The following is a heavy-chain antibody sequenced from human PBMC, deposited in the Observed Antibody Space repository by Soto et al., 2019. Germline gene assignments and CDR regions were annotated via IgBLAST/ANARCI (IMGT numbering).Heavy chain of an antibody. D-gene: IGHD3-22*01. J-gene: IGHJ6*02. CDR2: KSYDGSNK. V-gene: IGHV3-30*18. CDR3: AKAIVEQRYYDSSGYYYYYYGMDV. Sequence: GGSLRLSCAASGFTFSSYGMHWVRQAPGKGLEWVAVKSYDGSNKYYADSVKGRFTISRDNSKTTLYLQMNSLRAEDTAVYYCAKAIVEQRYYDSSGYYYYYYGMDVWGQGTTVTVSS. CDR1: GFTFSSYG.